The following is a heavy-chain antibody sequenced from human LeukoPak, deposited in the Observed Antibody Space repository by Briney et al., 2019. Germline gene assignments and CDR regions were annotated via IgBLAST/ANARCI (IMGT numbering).Heavy chain of an antibody. Sequence: PGGSLRLSCAASGSSVSSNYMSWIRQAPGKGLEGVSVVYSGGNTHYADYVKGRFSISRDISENTVYLQMNSLRAEDTAVYYCARCGGSYYGQAFDIWGQGTMVTVSS. D-gene: IGHD1-26*01. CDR3: ARCGGSYYGQAFDI. CDR2: VYSGGNT. CDR1: GSSVSSNY. J-gene: IGHJ3*02. V-gene: IGHV3-66*01.